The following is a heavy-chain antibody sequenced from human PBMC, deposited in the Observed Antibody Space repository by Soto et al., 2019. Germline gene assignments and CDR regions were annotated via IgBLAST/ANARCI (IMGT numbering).Heavy chain of an antibody. J-gene: IGHJ4*02. CDR1: GFTFTNYA. Sequence: EVQLLESGGGLVQPGGSLRLSCAASGFTFTNYAMSWVRQAPGKGLEWVSGISGSAGTTYYADSVRGRFTISRDKSKDTLPVRMNSLRADGTAVYYCAKVMGYSNDFDFWGQGIRVTVSS. CDR2: ISGSAGTT. D-gene: IGHD4-4*01. V-gene: IGHV3-23*01. CDR3: AKVMGYSNDFDF.